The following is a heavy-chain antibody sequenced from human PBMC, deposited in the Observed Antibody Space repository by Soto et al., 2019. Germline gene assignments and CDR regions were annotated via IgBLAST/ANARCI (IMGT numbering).Heavy chain of an antibody. V-gene: IGHV3-21*01. J-gene: IGHJ6*03. CDR2: ISSSSSYI. CDR1: GFTFSSYS. CDR3: ARDHQRERSWRISSYYYMDV. D-gene: IGHD3-16*02. Sequence: EVQLVESGGGLVKPGGSLRLSCAASGFTFSSYSMNWVRQAPGKGLEWVSSISSSSSYIYYADSVKGRFTISRDNAKNSLYLQMNSLRAEDTAVYYCARDHQRERSWRISSYYYMDVWGKGTTVTVSS.